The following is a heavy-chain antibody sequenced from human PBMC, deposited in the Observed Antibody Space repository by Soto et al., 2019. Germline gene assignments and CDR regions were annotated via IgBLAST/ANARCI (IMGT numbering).Heavy chain of an antibody. J-gene: IGHJ4*02. Sequence: SGPTLVNPTQTLTLTCTFSGFSLSTSGMCVSWIRQPPGKALEWLARIDWDDDKYYSTSLKTRLTISKDTSKNQVVLTMTNMDPVDTATYYCARNGLAVYYFDYWGKGTLVTVSS. CDR3: ARNGLAVYYFDY. CDR1: GFSLSTSGMC. CDR2: IDWDDDK. V-gene: IGHV2-70*11. D-gene: IGHD6-19*01.